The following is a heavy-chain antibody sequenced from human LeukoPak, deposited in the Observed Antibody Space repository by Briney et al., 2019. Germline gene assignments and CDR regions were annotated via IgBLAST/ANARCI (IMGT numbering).Heavy chain of an antibody. Sequence: ASVKVSCKASGYTFTSYAMHWVRQAPGQRLEWMGWINAGNGNTKYSQKFQGRVTITRDTSASTAYMELSSLRSEDTAVYYCASGGSRSWYYCYYGMDVWGQGTTVTVSS. CDR3: ASGGSRSWYYCYYGMDV. J-gene: IGHJ6*02. V-gene: IGHV1-3*01. D-gene: IGHD6-13*01. CDR1: GYTFTSYA. CDR2: INAGNGNT.